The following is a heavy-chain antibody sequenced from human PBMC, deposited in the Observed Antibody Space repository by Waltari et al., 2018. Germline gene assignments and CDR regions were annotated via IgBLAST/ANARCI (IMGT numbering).Heavy chain of an antibody. V-gene: IGHV3-48*01. D-gene: IGHD2-2*01. Sequence: EVRLVQSGGDLVQPGGSLRLSCAVSGFSLNRYSMIWVRQTPERGLECVSYISWSDDKTEYADSVRGRFTISRDIARNSVSLQMKNLKVEDTAMYYCARELGGSAAGTDHWGQGSMVFVSS. CDR2: ISWSDDKT. CDR1: GFSLNRYS. CDR3: ARELGGSAAGTDH. J-gene: IGHJ1*01.